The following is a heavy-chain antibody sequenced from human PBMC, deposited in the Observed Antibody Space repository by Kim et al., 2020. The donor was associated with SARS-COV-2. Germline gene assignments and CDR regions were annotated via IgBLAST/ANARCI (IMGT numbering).Heavy chain of an antibody. CDR3: ARTMVRGVNPFDY. J-gene: IGHJ4*02. Sequence: YYADSVKGRFTISRDNSKNTLYLQMNSLRAEDTAVYYCARTMVRGVNPFDYWGQGTLVTVSS. V-gene: IGHV3-30*01. D-gene: IGHD3-10*01.